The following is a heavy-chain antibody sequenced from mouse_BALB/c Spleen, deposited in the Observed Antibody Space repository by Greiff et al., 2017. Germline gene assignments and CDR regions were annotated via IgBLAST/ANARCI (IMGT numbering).Heavy chain of an antibody. CDR2: IWAGGST. J-gene: IGHJ4*01. CDR3: AREYYRYDCAMGY. CDR1: GFSLTSYG. Sequence: VKLMESGPGLVAPSQSLSITCTVSGFSLTSYGVHWVRQPPGKGLEWLGVIWAGGSTNYNSALMSRLSISKDNSKSQVFLKMNSLQTDDTAMYYCAREYYRYDCAMGYRGQGTSVTVSS. D-gene: IGHD2-14*01. V-gene: IGHV2-9*02.